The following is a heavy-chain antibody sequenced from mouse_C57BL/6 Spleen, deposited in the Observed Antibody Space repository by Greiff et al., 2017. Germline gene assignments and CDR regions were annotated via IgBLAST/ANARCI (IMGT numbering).Heavy chain of an antibody. Sequence: VHLVESGPGLVAPSQSLSITCTVSGFSLTSYAISWVRQPPGKGLEWLGVIWTGGGTNYNSALKSRLSISKDNSKSQVFLKMNSLQTDDTARYYCARNNPYDGYYEGYFDYWGKGTTLTVSS. D-gene: IGHD2-3*01. CDR1: GFSLTSYA. CDR3: ARNNPYDGYYEGYFDY. V-gene: IGHV2-9-1*01. CDR2: IWTGGGT. J-gene: IGHJ2*01.